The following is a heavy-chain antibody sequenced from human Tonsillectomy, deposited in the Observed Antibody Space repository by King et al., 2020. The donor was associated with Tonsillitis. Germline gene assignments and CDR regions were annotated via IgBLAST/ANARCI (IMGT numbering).Heavy chain of an antibody. CDR1: GYTFTSYY. CDR2: INPSGGST. D-gene: IGHD6-25*01. V-gene: IGHV1-46*03. Sequence: QLVQSGAEVKKPGASVKVSCKASGYTFTSYYTHWVRQAPGQGLEWMGIINPSGGSTSYAQNFQGRVTMTRDTSTSTVYMELSSLRSEDTAVYYCARSPRPLDAFDIWGQGTMVTVSS. CDR3: ARSPRPLDAFDI. J-gene: IGHJ3*02.